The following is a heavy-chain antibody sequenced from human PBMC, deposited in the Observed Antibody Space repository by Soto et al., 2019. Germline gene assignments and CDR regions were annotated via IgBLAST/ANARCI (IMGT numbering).Heavy chain of an antibody. J-gene: IGHJ6*02. CDR2: IIPFFGTS. V-gene: IGHV1-69*01. Sequence: QVQLVQSGAEVKKPGSSVKVSCEASGGTFSSYPINWVRQAPGQGLEWLGGIIPFFGTSNYAQKFQGRVTITADDSTSTAYMELRSLRSEVTAVYYGARVGYITNYGMAVWGQGTTVTVSS. D-gene: IGHD5-12*01. CDR3: ARVGYITNYGMAV. CDR1: GGTFSSYP.